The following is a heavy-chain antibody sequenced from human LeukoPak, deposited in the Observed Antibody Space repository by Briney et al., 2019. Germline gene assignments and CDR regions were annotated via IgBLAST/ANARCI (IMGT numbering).Heavy chain of an antibody. CDR1: RFTFSDFYMSSFSDFY. J-gene: IGHJ4*02. CDR3: AKSREEAAGTRYFDY. CDR2: ISGSGGST. V-gene: IGHV3-23*01. Sequence: GGSLRLSCATSRFTFSDFYMSSFSDFYMSWIRHAPGKGLEWGSAISGSGGSTYYADSVKGRFTISRDNSKNTLYLQMNSLRAEDTAVYYCAKSREEAAGTRYFDYWGQGTLVTVSS. D-gene: IGHD6-13*01.